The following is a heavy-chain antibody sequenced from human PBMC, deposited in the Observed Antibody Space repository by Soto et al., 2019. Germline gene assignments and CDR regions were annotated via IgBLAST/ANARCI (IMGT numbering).Heavy chain of an antibody. CDR2: ISNDGSNK. Sequence: QVQLVESGGGVVQPGRSLRLSCAASGFSFSSYAIHWVRQAPGKRLEWVAVISNDGSNKHYRDSVKGRFTISRDNSQNPLYLQMNSLTAEDTAVYYCAKETEVRGANDYWGQGTLVTVSS. V-gene: IGHV3-30*04. CDR3: AKETEVRGANDY. CDR1: GFSFSSYA. J-gene: IGHJ4*02. D-gene: IGHD3-10*01.